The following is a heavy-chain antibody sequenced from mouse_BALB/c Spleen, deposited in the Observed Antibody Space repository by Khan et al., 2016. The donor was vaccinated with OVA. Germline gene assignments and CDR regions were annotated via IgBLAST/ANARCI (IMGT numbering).Heavy chain of an antibody. CDR2: LSSGGDYT. J-gene: IGHJ3*01. CDR1: GFTFSSYS. CDR3: ADHLTGSFAD. D-gene: IGHD4-1*01. V-gene: IGHV5-6*01. Sequence: EVELVESGGDLVKPGGSLKLSCAASGFTFSSYSMSWVRQTPDKRLEWVASLSSGGDYTYYPDSVKGRFTISRDNAKNTLYLQMSDLKAEDTAMYYCADHLTGSFADWGQGTLVTGSA.